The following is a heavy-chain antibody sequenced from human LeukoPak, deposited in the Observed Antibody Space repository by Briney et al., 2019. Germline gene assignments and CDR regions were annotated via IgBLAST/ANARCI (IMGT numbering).Heavy chain of an antibody. CDR2: ISYDGSNK. CDR3: AKLGYSSGWYDFQIVAFDF. J-gene: IGHJ3*01. D-gene: IGHD6-19*01. CDR1: GFSFSSYG. V-gene: IGHV3-30*18. Sequence: GRSLRLSCAASGFSFSSYGMHWVRQAPGKGLEWVAVISYDGSNKFYADSLNGRFTISRDNSKTTLYLQMNSLRAEDTAVYYCAKLGYSSGWYDFQIVAFDFWGQGTMVSVSS.